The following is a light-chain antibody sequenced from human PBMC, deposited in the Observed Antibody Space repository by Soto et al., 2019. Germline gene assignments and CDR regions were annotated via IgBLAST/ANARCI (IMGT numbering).Light chain of an antibody. CDR2: DAS. Sequence: EIVLTQSPGTLSLSPGDRGTLSCRASQSVSSSYLAWYQQKPGQAPRLLINDASRRATGIPDRFSGSGSGADFTLTISSLEPEDFAVYYCQQRSSWPITFGQGTRLEIK. J-gene: IGKJ5*01. CDR3: QQRSSWPIT. CDR1: QSVSSSY. V-gene: IGKV3D-20*02.